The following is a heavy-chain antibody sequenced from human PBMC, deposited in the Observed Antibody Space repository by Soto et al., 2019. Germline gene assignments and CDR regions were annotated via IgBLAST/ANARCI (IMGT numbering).Heavy chain of an antibody. V-gene: IGHV1-69*06. D-gene: IGHD3-16*01. CDR2: ILPIFGAA. Sequence: QVPLVQSGAEVKKPGSSVKVSCRASGVTFTNYAISWVRQAPGQGLEWVGGILPIFGAASYAQKFQGRVTITADTSTYTAYLEVSSLGSEDAAVYCWATGGGGGGTYYFDSWGQGTLVTVSS. CDR3: ATGGGGGGTYYFDS. J-gene: IGHJ4*02. CDR1: GVTFTNYA.